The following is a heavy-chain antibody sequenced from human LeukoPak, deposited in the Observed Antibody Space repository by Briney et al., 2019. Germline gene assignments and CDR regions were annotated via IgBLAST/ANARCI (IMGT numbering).Heavy chain of an antibody. J-gene: IGHJ4*02. Sequence: GGSLRLSCAASGFTFSSYWMSWVRQAPGKGLEWVANIKQDGSEKYYVDSVKGRFTISRDNAKNSLYLQMNSLRAEDTAVYYCVRSGWWMATNFDYWGQGTLVTVSS. D-gene: IGHD5-24*01. CDR2: IKQDGSEK. V-gene: IGHV3-7*01. CDR3: VRSGWWMATNFDY. CDR1: GFTFSSYW.